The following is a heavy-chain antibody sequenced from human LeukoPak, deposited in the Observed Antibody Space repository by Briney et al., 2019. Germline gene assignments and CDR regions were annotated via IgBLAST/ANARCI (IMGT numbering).Heavy chain of an antibody. CDR2: IYYSGST. CDR3: AREGCSSTSCYTGGSYYYYYYMDV. J-gene: IGHJ6*03. CDR1: GGSIGSSSYY. Sequence: SETLSLTCTVSGGSIGSSSYYWGWIRQPPGKGLEWIGSIYYSGSTYYNPSLKSRVTISVDTSKNQFSLKLSSVTAADTAVYYCAREGCSSTSCYTGGSYYYYYYMDVWGKGTTVTVSS. V-gene: IGHV4-39*07. D-gene: IGHD2-2*02.